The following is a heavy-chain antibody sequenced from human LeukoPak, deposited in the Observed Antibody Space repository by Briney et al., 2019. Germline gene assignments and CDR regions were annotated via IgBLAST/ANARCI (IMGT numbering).Heavy chain of an antibody. V-gene: IGHV4-39*01. CDR2: IYYSGST. J-gene: IGHJ5*02. CDR1: GGSISSSSYY. D-gene: IGHD3-3*01. CDR3: ARRSYEFWSGYPYNWFDP. Sequence: SETLSLTCTVSGGSISSSSYYWGWIRQPPGKGLEWIGSIYYSGSTYYNPSLKSRVTISVDTSKNQFSLKLSSVTAADTAVYYCARRSYEFWSGYPYNWFDPGSQGTLVTVSS.